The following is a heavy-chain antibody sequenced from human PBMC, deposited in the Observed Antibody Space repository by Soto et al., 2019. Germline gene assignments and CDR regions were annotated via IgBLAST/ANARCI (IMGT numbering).Heavy chain of an antibody. CDR1: VFTFSSYA. J-gene: IGHJ4*02. CDR3: AKGRGYDSSGYYGYFDY. V-gene: IGHV3-23*01. CDR2: ISGSGGST. D-gene: IGHD3-22*01. Sequence: GSLRLSCAASVFTFSSYAMSGGRQAPGEGLEWVSAISGSGGSTYYADSVKGRFTISRDNSKNTLYLQMNSLRAEDTAVYYCAKGRGYDSSGYYGYFDYWGQGTLVTVSS.